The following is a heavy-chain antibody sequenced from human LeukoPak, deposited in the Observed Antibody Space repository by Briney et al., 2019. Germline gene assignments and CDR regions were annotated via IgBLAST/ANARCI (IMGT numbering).Heavy chain of an antibody. Sequence: SGGSLRLSCAASGFTLSNYAMSWVRQAPGKGLEWVSSISGSDITYYPDSVKGRFTISRDNSKNMLHLQMNSLRAEDTAVYYCAKRPGSPAGGTFDYWGQGTLVTVSS. J-gene: IGHJ4*02. CDR3: AKRPGSPAGGTFDY. CDR2: ISGSDIT. V-gene: IGHV3-23*01. D-gene: IGHD2-2*01. CDR1: GFTLSNYA.